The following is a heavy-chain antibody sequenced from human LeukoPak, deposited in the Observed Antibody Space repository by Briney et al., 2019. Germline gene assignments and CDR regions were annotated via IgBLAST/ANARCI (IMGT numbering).Heavy chain of an antibody. CDR2: IKQDGSEK. V-gene: IGHV3-7*03. Sequence: GGSLRLSCAASGFTFSSYWMSWVRQAPGKGLEWVANIKQDGSEKYYVDSVKGRFTISRDNAKNSLYLQMNSLRAEDTALYYCAKDPSGSYYPDYFDYWGQGTLVTVSS. CDR1: GFTFSSYW. J-gene: IGHJ4*02. D-gene: IGHD1-26*01. CDR3: AKDPSGSYYPDYFDY.